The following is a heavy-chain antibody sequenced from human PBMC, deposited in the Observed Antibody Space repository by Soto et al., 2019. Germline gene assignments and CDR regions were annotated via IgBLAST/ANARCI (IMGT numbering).Heavy chain of an antibody. V-gene: IGHV1-18*01. CDR3: ARDRMHGDPYDAFDI. CDR1: GYTFTSYD. D-gene: IGHD4-17*01. CDR2: INAHNGNT. J-gene: IGHJ3*02. Sequence: ASAKVSCKASGYTFTSYDISWVRQAPGQGLQWMGWINAHNGNTKYAQKFQGRVTITRDTSASTAYMELSSLRSEDTAVYYCARDRMHGDPYDAFDIWGQGTMVNVSS.